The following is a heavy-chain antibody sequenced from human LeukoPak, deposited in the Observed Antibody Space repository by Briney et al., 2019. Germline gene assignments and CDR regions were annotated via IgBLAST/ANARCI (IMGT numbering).Heavy chain of an antibody. CDR3: ARALSSGWFAFDI. J-gene: IGHJ3*02. D-gene: IGHD6-19*01. CDR1: GFTMSVYD. V-gene: IGHV3-13*01. Sequence: GGSLRLSCAASGFTMSVYDMHWVRQATGKGLEWVSGIGTAGDTYYLGSVKGRFTISRENAKNSFYLQMNSLRAGDTAVYYCARALSSGWFAFDIWGRGTMVTVFS. CDR2: IGTAGDT.